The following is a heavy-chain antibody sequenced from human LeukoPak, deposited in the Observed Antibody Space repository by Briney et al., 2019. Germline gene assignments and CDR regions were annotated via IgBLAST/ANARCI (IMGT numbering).Heavy chain of an antibody. CDR1: GFTFSSYA. CDR3: AKYSSSWSSYYYYGMDV. J-gene: IGHJ6*02. D-gene: IGHD6-13*01. Sequence: PGGSLRLSCAASGFTFSSYAMSWVRQAPGKRLERVSAISGSGGSTYYADSVKGRFTISRDNSKSTLYLQMNSLRAEDTAVYYCAKYSSSWSSYYYYGMDVWGQGTTVTVSS. CDR2: ISGSGGST. V-gene: IGHV3-23*01.